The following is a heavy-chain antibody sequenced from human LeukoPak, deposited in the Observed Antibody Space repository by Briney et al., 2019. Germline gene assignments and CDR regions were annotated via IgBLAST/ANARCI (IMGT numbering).Heavy chain of an antibody. CDR1: GYTFTTYD. V-gene: IGHV1-2*02. CDR2: INPNSGGT. D-gene: IGHD5-12*01. J-gene: IGHJ3*02. CDR3: ASFLGYYYAFDI. Sequence: ASVKVSCKASGYTFTTYDINWVRQATGQGLEWMGWINPNSGGTNYAQKFQGRVTMTRDTSISTAYMELSRLRSDDTAVYYCASFLGYYYAFDIWGQGTMVTVSS.